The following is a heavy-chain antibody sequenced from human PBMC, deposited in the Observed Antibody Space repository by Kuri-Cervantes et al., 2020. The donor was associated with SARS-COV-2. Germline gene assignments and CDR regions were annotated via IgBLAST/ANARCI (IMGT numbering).Heavy chain of an antibody. Sequence: GGSLRLSCAASGFTFSSYAMSWVRQAPGKGLVWVSRINPDGSYTSNADSVKGRFTLSRDNAKDMLFLQMNSLRAEDTAVYYCARESTYYYYGMDVWGQGTTVTVSS. V-gene: IGHV3-74*01. CDR3: ARESTYYYYGMDV. CDR2: INPDGSYT. CDR1: GFTFSSYA. J-gene: IGHJ6*02.